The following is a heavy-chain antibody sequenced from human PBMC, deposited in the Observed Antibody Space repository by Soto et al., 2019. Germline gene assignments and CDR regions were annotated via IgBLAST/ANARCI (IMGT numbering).Heavy chain of an antibody. CDR2: IGQDGSEK. CDR1: AFTFRSYW. D-gene: IGHD4-4*01. CDR3: ARDYTGYFDL. Sequence: GGSLRLSCAASAFTFRSYWMAWVRQAPGKGLEWVANIGQDGSEKYFVGSVKGRFTISRDNPKNSLSLQMNSLRAEDTAVYYCARDYTGYFDLWGRGTLVTVSS. V-gene: IGHV3-7*01. J-gene: IGHJ2*01.